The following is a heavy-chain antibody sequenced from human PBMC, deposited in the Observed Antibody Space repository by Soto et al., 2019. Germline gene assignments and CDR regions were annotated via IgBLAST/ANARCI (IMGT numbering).Heavy chain of an antibody. CDR3: ARQGVNYYYYGMDV. CDR1: GYTFTSYA. V-gene: IGHV1-3*01. Sequence: ASGKVFCKASGYTFTSYAMHWVRQAPGQRLEWMGWINAGNGNTKYSQKFQGRVTITRDTSASTAYMELSSLRSEDTAVYYCARQGVNYYYYGMDVWGQGTTVTVSS. J-gene: IGHJ6*02. D-gene: IGHD2-8*01. CDR2: INAGNGNT.